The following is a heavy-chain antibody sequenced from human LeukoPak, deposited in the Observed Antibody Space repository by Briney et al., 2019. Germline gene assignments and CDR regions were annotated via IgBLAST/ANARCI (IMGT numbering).Heavy chain of an antibody. CDR2: ISSSGSTT. Sequence: PGGSLRLSCAASGFTFSSYSMNWVRQAPGKGLEWVSYISSSGSTTYYADSVKGRFTISRDNAKNSLYLQMNSLRAEDTAVYYCARVGSCTNGVCYNPFDYWGQGTLVTVSS. CDR1: GFTFSSYS. CDR3: ARVGSCTNGVCYNPFDY. J-gene: IGHJ4*02. V-gene: IGHV3-48*04. D-gene: IGHD2-8*01.